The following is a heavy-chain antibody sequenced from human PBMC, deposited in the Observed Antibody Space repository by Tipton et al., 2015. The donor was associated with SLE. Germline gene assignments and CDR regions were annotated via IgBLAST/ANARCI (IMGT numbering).Heavy chain of an antibody. Sequence: GSLRLSCAASGFTFSSYAMSWVRQAPGKGLEWVSAISGSGGSTYYADSVKGRFTISRDNSKNTLYLQMNSLRAEDTAVYYCANPKPLHIAAAGKGLGDYWGQGTLVTVSS. D-gene: IGHD6-13*01. CDR3: ANPKPLHIAAAGKGLGDY. CDR2: ISGSGGST. CDR1: GFTFSSYA. J-gene: IGHJ4*02. V-gene: IGHV3-23*01.